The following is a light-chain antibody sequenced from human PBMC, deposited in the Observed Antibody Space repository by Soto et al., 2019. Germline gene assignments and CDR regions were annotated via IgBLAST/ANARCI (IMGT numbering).Light chain of an antibody. Sequence: DIQLTQSPSTLSAAVGDSVTITCRASQNIRNLLAWYQQKPGKAPKPLIYDASTLKTGVPSRFSGSGSGSEFNLTITGLQPDDFATYFCQQYNTYATFCQGTRLDIK. CDR2: DAS. J-gene: IGKJ5*01. CDR3: QQYNTYAT. CDR1: QNIRNL. V-gene: IGKV1-5*01.